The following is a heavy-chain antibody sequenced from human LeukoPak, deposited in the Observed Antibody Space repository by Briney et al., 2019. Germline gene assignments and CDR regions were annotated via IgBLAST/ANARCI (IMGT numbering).Heavy chain of an antibody. CDR2: IYTSGST. Sequence: PSETLSLTCTVSGGSISSYYWSWIRQPAGKGLEWIGRIYTSGSTNYNPSLKSRVTMSVDTSKNQFSLKLSSVTAADTAVYYCARGAGSYALYYYYYMDVWGKGTTVTISS. CDR1: GGSISSYY. D-gene: IGHD3-16*01. CDR3: ARGAGSYALYYYYYMDV. J-gene: IGHJ6*03. V-gene: IGHV4-4*07.